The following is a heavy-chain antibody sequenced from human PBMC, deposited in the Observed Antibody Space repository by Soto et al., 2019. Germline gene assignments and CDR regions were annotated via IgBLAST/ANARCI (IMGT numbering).Heavy chain of an antibody. CDR3: VRHGYSSGWYYFDY. CDR2: INNDGSST. CDR1: GFTFSSYW. D-gene: IGHD6-19*01. J-gene: IGHJ4*02. Sequence: GGSLRLSCAASGFTFSSYWMHWVRQAPGKGLVWVSRINNDGSSTTYADSVKGRFTISRDNAKNTLYLQVNSLRADDTAVYYCVRHGYSSGWYYFDYWGQGTLVTVSS. V-gene: IGHV3-74*01.